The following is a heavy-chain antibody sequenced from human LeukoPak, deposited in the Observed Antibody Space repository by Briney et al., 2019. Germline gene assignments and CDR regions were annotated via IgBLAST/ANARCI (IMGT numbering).Heavy chain of an antibody. V-gene: IGHV3-64D*06. CDR1: GFTFNNYA. CDR2: ISANGGTT. J-gene: IGHJ3*02. CDR3: ARDYGSGEQEAFDI. Sequence: GGSLRLSCSASGFTFNNYAMHWVRQAPGKGLEYVSAISANGGTTYYADSVKGRFTISRDNSKNTLYLQMSSLTAEDTAVYYCARDYGSGEQEAFDIWGQGTMVTVSS. D-gene: IGHD3-10*01.